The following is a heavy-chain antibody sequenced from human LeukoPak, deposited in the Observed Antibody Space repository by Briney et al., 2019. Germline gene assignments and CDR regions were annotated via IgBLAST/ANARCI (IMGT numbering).Heavy chain of an antibody. V-gene: IGHV4-34*01. CDR1: GGSFSGYY. CDR3: ARGNGSGWYYFDY. J-gene: IGHJ4*02. D-gene: IGHD6-19*01. Sequence: PSETLSLTCAVYGGSFSGYYCSWIRQPPGKGLEWIGEINHSGSTNYNPSLKSRVTISVDTSKNQFSLKLSSVTAADTAVYYCARGNGSGWYYFDYWGQGTLVTVSS. CDR2: INHSGST.